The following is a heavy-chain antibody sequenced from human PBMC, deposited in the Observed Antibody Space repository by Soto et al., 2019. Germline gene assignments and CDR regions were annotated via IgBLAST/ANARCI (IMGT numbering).Heavy chain of an antibody. CDR1: GYSFTSYV. CDR2: INAGNGDT. Sequence: QVELVQSGAEVKKPGASVKISCKASGYSFTSYVLHWLRQAPGQSLERMGWINAGNGDTKFSQKFQDRVTITRDTSASTVDMELSSLSSEDTAVYYCAREYGFYDSSGLLEYWYFALWGRGTLVTVSS. J-gene: IGHJ2*01. V-gene: IGHV1-3*01. D-gene: IGHD3-22*01. CDR3: AREYGFYDSSGLLEYWYFAL.